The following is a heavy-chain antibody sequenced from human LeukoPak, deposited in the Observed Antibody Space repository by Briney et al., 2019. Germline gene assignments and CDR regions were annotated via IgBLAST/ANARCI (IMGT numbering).Heavy chain of an antibody. J-gene: IGHJ4*02. V-gene: IGHV3-33*01. CDR2: IYYDGSNI. Sequence: GRSLTLSCAASELTFTTYGMHWVRQAPGKGLEWVAFIYYDGSNIYYADYVKGRFTISRDISKNTLYLQMDSLRAEDTAIYYCARDWKTNSFDYWGQGTLVAVSS. D-gene: IGHD1-1*01. CDR3: ARDWKTNSFDY. CDR1: ELTFTTYG.